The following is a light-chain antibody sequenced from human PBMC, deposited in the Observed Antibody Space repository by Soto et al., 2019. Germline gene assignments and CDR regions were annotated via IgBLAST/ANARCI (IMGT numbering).Light chain of an antibody. J-gene: IGKJ1*01. V-gene: IGKV1-5*01. Sequence: DIQMTQSPSTLSASVGDRVTITCRASQSVSNWLAWYQQKPGKAPNLLIYDASSLESGVPSRFSGSGSGTEFTLTFSSLQPDDFATYSCQQYTSNSRTFGQGTKVEIK. CDR1: QSVSNW. CDR3: QQYTSNSRT. CDR2: DAS.